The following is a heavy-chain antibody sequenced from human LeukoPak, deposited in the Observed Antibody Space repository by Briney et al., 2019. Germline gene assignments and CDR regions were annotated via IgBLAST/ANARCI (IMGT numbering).Heavy chain of an antibody. CDR2: VNPNSGGT. V-gene: IGHV1-2*02. J-gene: IGHJ4*02. CDR3: ARVTMIVPDFDY. CDR1: GYTFTGYY. D-gene: IGHD3-22*01. Sequence: ASVKVSCKASGYTFTGYYMHWVRQAPGQGLEWMGWVNPNSGGTNYAQKFQGRVTMTRDTSISTAYMELSRLRSDDTAVYYCARVTMIVPDFDYWGQGTLVTVSS.